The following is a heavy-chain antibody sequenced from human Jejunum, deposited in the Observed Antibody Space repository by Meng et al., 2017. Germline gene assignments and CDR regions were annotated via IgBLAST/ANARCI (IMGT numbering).Heavy chain of an antibody. D-gene: IGHD3-10*01. CDR3: ARDGVSFTMVRGGRY. CDR2: INAYNGNT. V-gene: IGHV1-18*01. J-gene: IGHJ4*02. Sequence: QVQVVQSGVEVKKPGASVKVSCKASGYSFTSYGISWVRQAPGQGLEWMGWINAYNGNTNYAQKIQGRVTMTTDTSTSTAYMELRSLRSDDTAVYYCARDGVSFTMVRGGRYWGQGTLVTVSS. CDR1: GYSFTSYG.